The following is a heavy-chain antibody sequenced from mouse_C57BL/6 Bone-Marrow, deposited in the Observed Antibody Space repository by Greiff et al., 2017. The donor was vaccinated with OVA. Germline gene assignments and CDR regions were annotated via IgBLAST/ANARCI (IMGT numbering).Heavy chain of an antibody. CDR3: RWDPCWYFDV. CDR2: IYHRSGNN. Sequence: QAQLKQSGAELARPGASVKMSCKASGYTFTSYGTSWAKQRTGQGLEWMGEIYHRSGNNYYNEKFKGTATLTADKYSCTAYMELRSLTSEDSAVYICRWDPCWYFDVWGTGTTVTVSS. J-gene: IGHJ1*03. CDR1: GYTFTSYG. D-gene: IGHD4-1*01. V-gene: IGHV1-81*01.